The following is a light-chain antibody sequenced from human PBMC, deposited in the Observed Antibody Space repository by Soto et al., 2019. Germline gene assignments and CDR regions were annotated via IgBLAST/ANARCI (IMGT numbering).Light chain of an antibody. J-gene: IGKJ1*01. CDR1: QSVSSS. CDR3: QQGSTWPWT. V-gene: IGKV3-11*01. Sequence: EIVLTQSPATLSLSPGERATLSCRASQSVSSSLAWYQQKLGQAPRLLIYEASDRATGIPARFSGSGSGTDFTLIISSLEPEDFAVYYCQQGSTWPWTFGQGTKVESK. CDR2: EAS.